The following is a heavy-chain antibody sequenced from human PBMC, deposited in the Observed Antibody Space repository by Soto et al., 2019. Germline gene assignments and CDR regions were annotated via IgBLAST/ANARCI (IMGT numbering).Heavy chain of an antibody. CDR2: INPSGGST. D-gene: IGHD3-22*01. CDR1: GYTFTSYY. V-gene: IGHV1-46*01. Sequence: GASVKVSCTASGYTFTSYYMHWVRQAPGQGLEWMGIINPSGGSTSYAQKFQGRVTMTRDTSTSTVYMELSSLRSEDTAVYYCARTFGRYDSSGYYHPYYFDYWGQGTLVTVSS. J-gene: IGHJ4*02. CDR3: ARTFGRYDSSGYYHPYYFDY.